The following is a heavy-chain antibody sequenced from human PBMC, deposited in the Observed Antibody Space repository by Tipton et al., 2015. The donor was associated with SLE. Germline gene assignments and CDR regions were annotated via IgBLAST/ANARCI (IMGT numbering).Heavy chain of an antibody. Sequence: QLVQSGAEVRKPGASVRVSCKTSGYSFADYDITWVRQAPGQRLEWMGWISAYNGNTNYAQNLQGRVSMTTDTSTTTAYMELRNLRSDDTAVYYCATQPPYSGTWYFDYWGQRTLVTVSS. CDR1: GYSFADYD. D-gene: IGHD6-13*01. CDR2: ISAYNGNT. V-gene: IGHV1-18*01. J-gene: IGHJ4*02. CDR3: ATQPPYSGTWYFDY.